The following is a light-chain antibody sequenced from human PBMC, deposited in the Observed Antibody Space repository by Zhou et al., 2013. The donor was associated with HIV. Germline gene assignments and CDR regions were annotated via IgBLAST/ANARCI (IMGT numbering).Light chain of an antibody. CDR3: SSYSSSSTPLV. J-gene: IGLJ1*01. CDR2: EVT. CDR1: SSDVGGYNY. Sequence: QSALTQPPSASGSPGQSVTISCTGTSSDVGGYNYVAWYQQHPGKVPKIMIYEVTKRPSGVPDRFSGSKSGNTASLTISGLQAEDEADYYCSSYSSSSTPLVFGAGTKVTVL. V-gene: IGLV2-8*01.